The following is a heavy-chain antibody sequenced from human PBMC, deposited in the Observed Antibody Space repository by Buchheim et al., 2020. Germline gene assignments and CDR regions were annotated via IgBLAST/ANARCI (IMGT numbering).Heavy chain of an antibody. CDR2: INHSGST. CDR3: ARGVDYYDSSGYYSHYFDY. J-gene: IGHJ4*02. CDR1: GGSFSGYY. D-gene: IGHD3-22*01. V-gene: IGHV4-34*01. Sequence: QVQLQQWGAGLLKPSETLSLTCAVYGGSFSGYYWSWIRQPPGKGLEWIGEINHSGSTNYNPSLKSRVTISVDTSKNPFSLKLSSVTAADTAVYYCARGVDYYDSSGYYSHYFDYWGQGTL.